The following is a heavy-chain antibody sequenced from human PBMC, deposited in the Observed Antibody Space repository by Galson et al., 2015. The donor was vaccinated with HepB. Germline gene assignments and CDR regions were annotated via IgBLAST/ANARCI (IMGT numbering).Heavy chain of an antibody. CDR2: IRYDGSNK. Sequence: SLRLSCAASGFSFFNYGMHWVRQAPGKGLEWVAFIRYDGSNKYYGDSVKGRFTISRDNSNKMVYLKMNSLRAEDTAVYYCAKDSSGPYTSIWYGNTLDYWGQGTLVTVAS. J-gene: IGHJ4*02. CDR1: GFSFFNYG. V-gene: IGHV3-30*02. CDR3: AKDSSGPYTSIWYGNTLDY. D-gene: IGHD6-13*01.